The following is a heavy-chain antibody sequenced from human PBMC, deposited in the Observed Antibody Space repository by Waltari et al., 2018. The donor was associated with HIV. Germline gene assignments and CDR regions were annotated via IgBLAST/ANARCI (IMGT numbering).Heavy chain of an antibody. CDR1: GGSISTYNW. Sequence: QVQLQESGPGQVEPSGTLSLTCAVSGGSISTYNWWTGVRQPPGKGLEWIGEIYHPGSTNYNKSLKSRVTISVDKSKNQFSLELRSVTAADTAVYYCVRVVSDGNGSSWIDPWGQGTLVTVSS. J-gene: IGHJ5*02. CDR3: VRVVSDGNGSSWIDP. D-gene: IGHD2-21*01. CDR2: IYHPGST. V-gene: IGHV4-4*02.